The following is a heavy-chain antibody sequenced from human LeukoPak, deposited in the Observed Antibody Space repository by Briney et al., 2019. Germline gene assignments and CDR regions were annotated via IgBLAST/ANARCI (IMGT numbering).Heavy chain of an antibody. V-gene: IGHV3-66*04. CDR2: IYSGGRT. CDR1: GFTVSRNY. CDR3: ARRLRRNYFDY. J-gene: IGHJ4*02. D-gene: IGHD4-17*01. Sequence: PGGSLRLSCAASGFTVSRNYMSWVRQAPGKGLEWVSVIYSGGRTYYADSVKGRFTISRHNSKNTLYLQMNSLTAEDTAVYYCARRLRRNYFDYWGQGTLVTVSS.